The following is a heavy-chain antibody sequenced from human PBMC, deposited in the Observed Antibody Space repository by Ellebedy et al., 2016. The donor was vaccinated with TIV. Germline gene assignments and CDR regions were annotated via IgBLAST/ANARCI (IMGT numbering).Heavy chain of an antibody. CDR2: FYHGGIP. D-gene: IGHD1-1*01. CDR3: ATYNMGRLDH. J-gene: IGHJ4*02. Sequence: MPSETLSLTCAVSGGSINSSYWAWIRQPPGEALEWIAYFYHGGIPIYSPSLKSRVSISVDTPKNHFSLRPRSVTAADTAVYYCATYNMGRLDHWGQGTLVTVSS. CDR1: GGSINSSY. V-gene: IGHV4-59*08.